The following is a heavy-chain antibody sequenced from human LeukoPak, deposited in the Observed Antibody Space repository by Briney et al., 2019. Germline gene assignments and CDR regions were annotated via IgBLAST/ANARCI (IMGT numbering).Heavy chain of an antibody. CDR2: ISSSSSTI. D-gene: IGHD6-19*01. J-gene: IGHJ4*02. Sequence: GGSLRLSCVASGFTFSSYSMNWVRQAPGKGLEWVSYISSSSSTIYYADSVKGRFTISRDNAKNSLYLQMNSLRAEDTALYYCARIRLDFDYWGQGTLVSVCS. V-gene: IGHV3-48*01. CDR1: GFTFSSYS. CDR3: ARIRLDFDY.